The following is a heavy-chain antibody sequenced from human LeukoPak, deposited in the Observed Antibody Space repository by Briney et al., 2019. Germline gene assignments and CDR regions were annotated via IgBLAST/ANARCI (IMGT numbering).Heavy chain of an antibody. J-gene: IGHJ4*02. CDR1: GFTFSSYW. V-gene: IGHV3-74*01. CDR3: ARGITRSFDY. CDR2: INGDGSST. Sequence: GGSLRLSCAASGFTFSSYWMHWVRQAPGKGLVWVSRINGDGSSTSYADSVKGRFTISRDNAKNTLYLQMNSLRAEDTAVYYCARGITRSFDYWGQGTLVTVSS. D-gene: IGHD2-2*01.